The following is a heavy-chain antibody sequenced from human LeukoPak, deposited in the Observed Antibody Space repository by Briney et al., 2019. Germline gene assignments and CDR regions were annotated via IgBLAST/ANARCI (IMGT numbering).Heavy chain of an antibody. V-gene: IGHV4-34*01. CDR2: INHSGST. CDR1: GGPFSDYY. D-gene: IGHD3-16*01. CDR3: ARESHWAYETYYFDY. J-gene: IGHJ4*02. Sequence: SETLSLTCAVYGGPFSDYYWSWIRQPPGKGLEWIGEINHSGSTNYNPSLKSRVTISLDTSKNQFSLKLSSVTAADTAVYYCARESHWAYETYYFDYWGQGTLVTVSS.